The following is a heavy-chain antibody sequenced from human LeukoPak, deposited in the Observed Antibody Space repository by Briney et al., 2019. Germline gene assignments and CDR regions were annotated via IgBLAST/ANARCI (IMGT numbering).Heavy chain of an antibody. Sequence: PGGSLRLSCAASGFTFDDYGMGWVRQAPGKGLEWVSAINWNGGTTDYADSVKGRFTISRDNAKKSLYLEMHNLRAEDTALYYCARIVGPSVVGYFDYWGQGTLVTVSS. CDR3: ARIVGPSVVGYFDY. D-gene: IGHD1-26*01. CDR1: GFTFDDYG. CDR2: INWNGGTT. V-gene: IGHV3-20*04. J-gene: IGHJ4*02.